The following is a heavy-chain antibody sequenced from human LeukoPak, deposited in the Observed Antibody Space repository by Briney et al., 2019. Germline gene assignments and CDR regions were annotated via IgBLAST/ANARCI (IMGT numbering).Heavy chain of an antibody. Sequence: SETLSLTCTVSGGSISSYYWSWIRQPPGKGLEWIGYIYYSGSTNYNPSLKSRVTISVDTSKNQFSLKLSSVTAADTAVYYCARGGYSSSWFLGYFDLWGRGTLVTVSS. CDR2: IYYSGST. CDR1: GGSISSYY. CDR3: ARGGYSSSWFLGYFDL. J-gene: IGHJ2*01. D-gene: IGHD6-13*01. V-gene: IGHV4-59*01.